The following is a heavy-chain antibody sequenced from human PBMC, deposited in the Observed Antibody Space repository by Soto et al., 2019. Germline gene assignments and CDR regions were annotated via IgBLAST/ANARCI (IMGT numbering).Heavy chain of an antibody. D-gene: IGHD3-22*01. Sequence: SETLSLTCAVSGGSISSSNWWSWVRQPPGKGLEWIGEIYHSGSTNYNPSLKSRVTISVDKSKNQFSLKLSSVTAADTAVYYCARGGIVVVITRAFDIWGQGTMVTV. CDR2: IYHSGST. CDR1: GGSISSSNW. CDR3: ARGGIVVVITRAFDI. V-gene: IGHV4-4*02. J-gene: IGHJ3*02.